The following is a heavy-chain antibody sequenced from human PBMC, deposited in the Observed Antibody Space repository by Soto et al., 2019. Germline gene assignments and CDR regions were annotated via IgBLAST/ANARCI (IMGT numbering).Heavy chain of an antibody. V-gene: IGHV5-51*01. CDR3: ARLGNEYDSGPLFYFKF. D-gene: IGHD3-10*01. J-gene: IGHJ4*02. CDR2: IYPGDSDT. Sequence: PGESLKISCKGSGYSFTSYWIGWVRQMPGKGLEWMGIIYPGDSDTRYSPSFQGQVTISADKSISTAYLQWSSLKAADTAVYYCARLGNEYDSGPLFYFKFWGPGTLVTVSS. CDR1: GYSFTSYW.